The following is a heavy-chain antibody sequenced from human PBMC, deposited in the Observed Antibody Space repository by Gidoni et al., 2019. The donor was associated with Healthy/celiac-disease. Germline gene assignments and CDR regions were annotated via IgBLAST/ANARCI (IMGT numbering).Heavy chain of an antibody. CDR1: GFTISSYA. CDR2: ISGSGGST. D-gene: IGHD6-13*01. V-gene: IGHV3-23*01. J-gene: IGHJ4*02. CDR3: AKDRYSSSWGRGY. Sequence: EVQLLESGGGLVQPGGSLRLSCAASGFTISSYAMSWVRQAPGKGLEWVSAISGSGGSTYYADSVKGRFTISRDNSKNTLYLQMNSLRAEDTAVYYCAKDRYSSSWGRGYWGQGTLVTVSS.